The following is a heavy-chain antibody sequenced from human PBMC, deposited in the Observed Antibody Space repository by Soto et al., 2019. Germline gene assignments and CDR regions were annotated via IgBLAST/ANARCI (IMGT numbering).Heavy chain of an antibody. V-gene: IGHV3-23*01. CDR1: GFTFSSYA. D-gene: IGHD2-8*01. CDR3: AKGHQAEYAQFFQH. Sequence: PGGSLRLSCVASGFTFSSYATSWVRQAPGKGLEWISTINGRGGSTHYVDSVKGRFTISRDNSKNTMYLQMNSLRAEDTAVYYCAKGHQAEYAQFFQHWGQGTLVTVPQ. CDR2: INGRGGST. J-gene: IGHJ1*01.